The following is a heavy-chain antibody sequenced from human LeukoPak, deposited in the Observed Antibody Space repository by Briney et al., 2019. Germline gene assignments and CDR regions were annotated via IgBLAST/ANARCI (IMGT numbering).Heavy chain of an antibody. CDR1: GFTFSGYW. Sequence: PGGSLRLSCAASGFTFSGYWMNWGRQAPGKGLEWVATIKEDGSEKYNVDSVKGRFTISRDNAKSSPYLQMNSLRGEDTAVYYCARGRDGYNHYYYYFYMDVWGKGTTVTVSS. V-gene: IGHV3-7*01. D-gene: IGHD5-24*01. J-gene: IGHJ6*03. CDR2: IKEDGSEK. CDR3: ARGRDGYNHYYYYFYMDV.